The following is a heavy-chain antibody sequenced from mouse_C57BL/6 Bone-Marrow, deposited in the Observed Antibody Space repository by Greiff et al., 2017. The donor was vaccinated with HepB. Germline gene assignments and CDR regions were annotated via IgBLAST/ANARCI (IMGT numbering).Heavy chain of an antibody. CDR2: INYDGSST. CDR3: ARDPLYYAMDY. CDR1: GFTFSDYY. V-gene: IGHV5-16*01. Sequence: EVQRVESEGGLVQPGSSMKLSCTASGFTFSDYYMAWVRQVPEKGLEWVANINYDGSSTYYLDSLKSRFIISRDNAKNILYLQMSSLKSEDTATYYCARDPLYYAMDYWGQGTSVTVSS. J-gene: IGHJ4*01.